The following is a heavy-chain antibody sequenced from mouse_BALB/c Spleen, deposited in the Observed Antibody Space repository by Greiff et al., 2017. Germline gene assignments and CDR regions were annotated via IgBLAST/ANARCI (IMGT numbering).Heavy chain of an antibody. CDR1: GYAFTNYL. D-gene: IGHD2-10*01. J-gene: IGHJ3*01. CDR2: INPGSGGT. Sequence: QVQLQQSGAELVRPGTSVKVSCKASGYAFTNYLIEWVKQRPGQGLEWIGVINPGSGGTNYNEKFKGKATLTADKSSSTAYMQLSSLTSDDSAVYFCARSYYGNYSAWFAYWGQGTLVTVSA. V-gene: IGHV1-54*01. CDR3: ARSYYGNYSAWFAY.